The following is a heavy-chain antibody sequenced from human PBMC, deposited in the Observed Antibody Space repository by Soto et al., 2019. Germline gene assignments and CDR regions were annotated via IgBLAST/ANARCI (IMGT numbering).Heavy chain of an antibody. Sequence: ASVKVSCKASGYTFTGYYMHWVRQAPGQGLEWMGWINPNSGGTNYAQKFQGRVTMTRDTSISTAYMELSRLRSDDTAVYYCARVKRSSFSAVCYYGMDVWGQGTTVTVSS. CDR1: GYTFTGYY. CDR3: ARVKRSSFSAVCYYGMDV. D-gene: IGHD6-13*01. J-gene: IGHJ6*02. CDR2: INPNSGGT. V-gene: IGHV1-2*02.